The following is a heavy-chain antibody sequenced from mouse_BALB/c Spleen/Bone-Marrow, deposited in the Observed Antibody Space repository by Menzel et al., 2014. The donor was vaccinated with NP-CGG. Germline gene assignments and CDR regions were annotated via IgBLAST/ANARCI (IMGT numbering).Heavy chain of an antibody. CDR1: GYTFTSYW. D-gene: IGHD4-1*01. V-gene: IGHV1-69*02. Sequence: GAELVRPGASVKLSCKASGYTFTSYWINWVKQRPGQGLEWIGNIYPSDSYTNYNQKFKDKATLTVDKSSSTAYMQLSSPTSEDSAVYYCTTGAYWGQGTLVTVSA. CDR2: IYPSDSYT. J-gene: IGHJ3*01. CDR3: TTGAY.